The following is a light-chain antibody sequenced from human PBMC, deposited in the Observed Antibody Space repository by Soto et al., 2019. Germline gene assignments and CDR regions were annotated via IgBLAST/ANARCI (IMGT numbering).Light chain of an antibody. CDR2: DVS. CDR1: SSDVGYYNF. V-gene: IGLV2-14*03. Sequence: QSALTQPASVSGSPGQSITISCTGTSSDVGYYNFVSWYQQHPGKAPKLMIYDVSNRHSGVSNRFSGSKSGNTASLTISGLQAEDEAAYYCDSFTSTSTPFVFGTGTKLTVL. CDR3: DSFTSTSTPFV. J-gene: IGLJ1*01.